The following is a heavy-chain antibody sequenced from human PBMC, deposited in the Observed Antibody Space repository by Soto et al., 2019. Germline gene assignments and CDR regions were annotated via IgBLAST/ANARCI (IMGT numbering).Heavy chain of an antibody. D-gene: IGHD3-10*01. CDR1: GWSFMGYY. CDR2: TTHSGST. J-gene: IGHJ6*04. Sequence: SVTRSLTSAVHGWSFMGYYWSWIPEPPGKGLEGSGETTHSGSTNYTPSLKSRVPISVDTSKNPSSLQLSSVTAPDTAVYYCARSITMVRGVSSYYYGKDVWGSATTVS. CDR3: ARSITMVRGVSSYYYGKDV. V-gene: IGHV4-34*01.